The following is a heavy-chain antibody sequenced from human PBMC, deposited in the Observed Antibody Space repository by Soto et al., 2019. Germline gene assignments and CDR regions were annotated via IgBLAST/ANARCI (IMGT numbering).Heavy chain of an antibody. Sequence: GESLKISCKGSGYSFTSYWIGWVRQMPGKGLEWMCIIYPGDSDTRYSPSFQGQVTISADRFSSTAYLQWSSLKASDTAMYYCARHLRYSGYPAWMDVWGQGTTVTVSS. CDR1: GYSFTSYW. J-gene: IGHJ6*02. V-gene: IGHV5-51*01. CDR3: ARHLRYSGYPAWMDV. D-gene: IGHD5-12*01. CDR2: IYPGDSDT.